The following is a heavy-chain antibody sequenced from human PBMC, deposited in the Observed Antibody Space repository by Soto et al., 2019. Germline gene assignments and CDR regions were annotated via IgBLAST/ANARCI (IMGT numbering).Heavy chain of an antibody. D-gene: IGHD6-13*01. J-gene: IGHJ1*01. CDR3: ARGRSGVYLRKLLQH. V-gene: IGHV4-34*01. Sequence: QVQLQQWGAGLLKPSETLSLTCAVYGGSFSGYYWSWIRQPPGKGLEGIGQINRSGSTNYNPSIKSRVTISVDTSKNPCALKLSSVTAADTAVYYCARGRSGVYLRKLLQHWGQGTLVTVSS. CDR1: GGSFSGYY. CDR2: INRSGST.